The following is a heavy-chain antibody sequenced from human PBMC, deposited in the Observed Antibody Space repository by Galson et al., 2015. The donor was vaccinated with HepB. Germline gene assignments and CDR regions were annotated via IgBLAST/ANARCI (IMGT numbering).Heavy chain of an antibody. CDR2: ISYDGSNK. V-gene: IGHV3-30*18. CDR1: GFTFSSYG. Sequence: SLRLSCAASGFTFSSYGMHWVRQAPGKGLEWVAVISYDGSNKYYADSVKGRFTISRDNSKNTLYLQMNSLRAEDTAVYYCAKGWKTTVTTGAFDIWGQGTMVTVSS. D-gene: IGHD4-17*01. J-gene: IGHJ3*02. CDR3: AKGWKTTVTTGAFDI.